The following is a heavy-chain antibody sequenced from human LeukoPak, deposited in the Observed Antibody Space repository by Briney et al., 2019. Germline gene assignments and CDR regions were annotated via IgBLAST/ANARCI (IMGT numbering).Heavy chain of an antibody. J-gene: IGHJ6*03. Sequence: GGSLRLSCAASGFTFSTYAMSWVRQAPGKGLEWVSSVSTSGGDTYNADSVKGRFTISRDNSKNTLYLQMNSLRAEDTALYYCARVITIFGVAYYYMDVWGKGTTVTVSS. CDR2: VSTSGGDT. D-gene: IGHD3-3*01. V-gene: IGHV3-23*01. CDR3: ARVITIFGVAYYYMDV. CDR1: GFTFSTYA.